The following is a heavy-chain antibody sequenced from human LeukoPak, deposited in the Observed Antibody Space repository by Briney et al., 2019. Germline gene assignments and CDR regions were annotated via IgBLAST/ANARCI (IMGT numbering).Heavy chain of an antibody. J-gene: IGHJ4*02. CDR1: GFTFSSYA. CDR3: AREGQDTMIVVVIPFDY. Sequence: GGSLRLSCAASGFTFSSYAMSWVRQAPGKGLEWVSAISGSGGSTYYADSVKGRFTISRDNSKNTLYLQMYSLRAEDTAVYYCAREGQDTMIVVVIPFDYWGQGTLVTVSS. D-gene: IGHD3-22*01. CDR2: ISGSGGST. V-gene: IGHV3-23*01.